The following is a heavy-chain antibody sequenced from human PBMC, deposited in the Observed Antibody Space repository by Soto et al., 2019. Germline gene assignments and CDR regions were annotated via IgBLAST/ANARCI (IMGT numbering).Heavy chain of an antibody. CDR2: ISGSGGST. Sequence: GGSLRLSCAASGVTLSSHAMSWVRQAPGKRLEWVSAISGSGGSTYYADSVKGRFTISRDNSKNTLYLQMNSLRAEDTAVYYCAKELDTAMVVLGSFDYWGQGTLVIVSS. CDR3: AKELDTAMVVLGSFDY. V-gene: IGHV3-23*01. CDR1: GVTLSSHA. J-gene: IGHJ4*02. D-gene: IGHD5-18*01.